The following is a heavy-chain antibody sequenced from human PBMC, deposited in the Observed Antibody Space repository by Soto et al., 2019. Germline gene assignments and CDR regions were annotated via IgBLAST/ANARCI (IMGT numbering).Heavy chain of an antibody. CDR3: ARDGGDIVVVVAATKYTFLDAFDI. D-gene: IGHD2-15*01. Sequence: EVQLVESGGGLVQPGGSLRLSCAASGFTFSSYSMNWVRQAPGKGLEWVSYISSSSSTIYYADSVKGRFTISRDNAKNSLYLQMNSLRDEDTAVYYCARDGGDIVVVVAATKYTFLDAFDIWGQGTMVTVSS. V-gene: IGHV3-48*02. J-gene: IGHJ3*02. CDR1: GFTFSSYS. CDR2: ISSSSSTI.